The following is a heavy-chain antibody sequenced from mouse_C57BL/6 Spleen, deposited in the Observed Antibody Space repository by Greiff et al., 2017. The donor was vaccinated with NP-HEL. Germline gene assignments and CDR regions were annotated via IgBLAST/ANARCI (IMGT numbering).Heavy chain of an antibody. J-gene: IGHJ4*01. CDR2: ISDGGSYT. CDR1: GFTFSSYA. Sequence: EVQLQQSGGGLVKPGGSLKLSCAASGFTFSSYAMSWVRQTPEKRLEWVATISDGGSYTYYPDNVKGRFTISRDNAKNNLYLQMSHLKSEDTAMYYCASYGSSFMDYWGQGTSVTVSS. D-gene: IGHD1-1*01. CDR3: ASYGSSFMDY. V-gene: IGHV5-4*01.